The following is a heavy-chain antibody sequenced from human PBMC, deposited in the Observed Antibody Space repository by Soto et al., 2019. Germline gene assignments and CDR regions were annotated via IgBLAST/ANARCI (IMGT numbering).Heavy chain of an antibody. CDR1: GITFGDYA. CDR2: ISWNSAII. V-gene: IGHV3-9*01. J-gene: IGHJ4*02. Sequence: EVQLVESGGCLVQPGRSLRLSCAASGITFGDYAMHWVRQAPGKGLEWVSSISWNSAIIGYADSVKGRFTISRDNAKNSLYLQMNGLRVEDTALYYCAKDIGLGGSCPDFWGQGTLVSVSS. D-gene: IGHD6-13*01. CDR3: AKDIGLGGSCPDF.